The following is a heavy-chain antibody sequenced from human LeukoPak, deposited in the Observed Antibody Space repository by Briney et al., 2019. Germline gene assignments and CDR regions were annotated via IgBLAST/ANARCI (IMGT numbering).Heavy chain of an antibody. J-gene: IGHJ4*02. CDR3: ARAGYSGYDSIPFDY. V-gene: IGHV1-18*01. Sequence: ASVKVSCKASGYTFTSYGISWVRQAPGQGLEWMGWISACNGNTNYAQKLQGRVTMTTDTSTSTAYMELRSLRSDDTAVYYCARAGYSGYDSIPFDYWGQGTLVTVSS. CDR1: GYTFTSYG. CDR2: ISACNGNT. D-gene: IGHD5-12*01.